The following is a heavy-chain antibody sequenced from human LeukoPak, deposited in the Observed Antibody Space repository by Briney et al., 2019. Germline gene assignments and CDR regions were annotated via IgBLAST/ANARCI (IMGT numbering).Heavy chain of an antibody. J-gene: IGHJ3*01. D-gene: IGHD2-2*02. V-gene: IGHV3-30*02. Sequence: GGSLRLSCAASGFTFDDYGMSWVRQAPGKGLEWVAFIRYDGSNKYYADSVKGRFTISRDNSRNTLYLQMDSLRAEDTAVYYCAKDLLAYTMAAFDVWGQGTMVTVSS. CDR1: GFTFDDYG. CDR2: IRYDGSNK. CDR3: AKDLLAYTMAAFDV.